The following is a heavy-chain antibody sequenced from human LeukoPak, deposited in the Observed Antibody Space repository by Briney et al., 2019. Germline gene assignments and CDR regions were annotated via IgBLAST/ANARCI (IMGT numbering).Heavy chain of an antibody. D-gene: IGHD3-16*02. J-gene: IGHJ4*02. CDR2: IYYGGST. CDR1: GGSISSYY. Sequence: SETLSLTCTVSGGSISSYYWSWIRQPPGKGLEWIGYIYYGGSTNYNPSLKSRVTISVDTSKNQFSLKLSSVTAADTAVYYCARGRGYVWGSYRYRLSFDYWGQGTLVTVSS. V-gene: IGHV4-59*01. CDR3: ARGRGYVWGSYRYRLSFDY.